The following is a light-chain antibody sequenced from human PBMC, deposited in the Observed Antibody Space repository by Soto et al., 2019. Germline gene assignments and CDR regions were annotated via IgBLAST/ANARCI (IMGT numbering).Light chain of an antibody. CDR1: QSVSSNF. V-gene: IGKV3-20*01. CDR2: GAS. CDR3: QQYDRSPIFT. Sequence: EIVLTQSPGTLSLSPGERATLSCRASQSVSSNFLAWYQQKPGQAPRRLIYGASSRATGIPDWFSGSGSGTEFTLTRSRLEPEDFAVYYCQQYDRSPIFTFGPGIKEDIK. J-gene: IGKJ3*01.